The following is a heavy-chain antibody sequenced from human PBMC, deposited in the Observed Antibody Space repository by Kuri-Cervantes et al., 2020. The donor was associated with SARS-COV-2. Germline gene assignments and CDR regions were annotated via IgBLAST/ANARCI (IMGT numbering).Heavy chain of an antibody. V-gene: IGHV1-18*04. J-gene: IGHJ4*02. CDR2: ISAYNGNT. CDR1: GYTFNSYG. CDR3: YCAPKEGFDS. Sequence: ASVKVSCKASGYTFNSYGISWVRQAPGQGLEWMGWISAYNGNTNYAQKLQGRVTMTRDTSTSTVYMELSSLTSEDTAIYYCYCAPKEGFDSWGQGTLVTVSS. D-gene: IGHD2-21*01.